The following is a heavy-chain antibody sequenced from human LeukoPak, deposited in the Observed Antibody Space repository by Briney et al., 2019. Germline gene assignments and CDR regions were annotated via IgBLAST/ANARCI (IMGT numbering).Heavy chain of an antibody. D-gene: IGHD3-10*01. CDR2: TRNKARSYTT. Sequence: GGSLRLSCAASGFTFSDHYMDWVRQAPGKGLEWVGRTRNKARSYTTEYAASVKGRFTISREDSQNSLYLQMNSLKTEDTAVYYCARGALWLGDNYNYFMDVWGQGTTVPVSS. J-gene: IGHJ6*02. CDR1: GFTFSDHY. V-gene: IGHV3-72*01. CDR3: ARGALWLGDNYNYFMDV.